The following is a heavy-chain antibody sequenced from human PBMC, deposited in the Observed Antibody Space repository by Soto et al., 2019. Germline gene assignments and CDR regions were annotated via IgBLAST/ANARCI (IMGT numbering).Heavy chain of an antibody. CDR3: TVWGPGIDFGAA. D-gene: IGHD3-10*01. CDR1: GFTFSDHY. CDR2: SKNKADSYTT. J-gene: IGHJ4*02. V-gene: IGHV3-72*01. Sequence: EVQLVESGGGLVQPGGSLRLSCAASGFTFSDHYMDWVRQAPGKGLEWVGRSKNKADSYTTEYAASVKGRFTISRDGSKNSLFLQMNSLKTEDTAVYYCTVWGPGIDFGAAWGQGILVTVSS.